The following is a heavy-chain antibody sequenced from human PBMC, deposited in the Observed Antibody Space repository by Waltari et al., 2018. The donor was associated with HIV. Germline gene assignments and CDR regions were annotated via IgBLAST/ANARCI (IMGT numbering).Heavy chain of an antibody. Sequence: EVQLLQSGGVMVQPGGSLRPSCAASGFTFSSCAVMWVRQAPGKGLEWVSAISGSCGSTYYADSVKGRFTISRDNSKNTLYLQMNSLRAEDTAVYYCAKDPMDIVATINYYGMDVWGQGTTVTVSS. D-gene: IGHD5-12*01. CDR1: GFTFSSCA. CDR3: AKDPMDIVATINYYGMDV. J-gene: IGHJ6*02. CDR2: ISGSCGST. V-gene: IGHV3-23*01.